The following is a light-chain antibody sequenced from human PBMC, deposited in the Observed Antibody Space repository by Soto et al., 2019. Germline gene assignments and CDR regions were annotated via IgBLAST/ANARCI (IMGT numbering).Light chain of an antibody. Sequence: DIQMTQSPSSLSASVGDRVTITCRASQGISSFVAWYQQKPGKVPRLLISGASTLQSGVQSRFSGSGSGTDFTLTITSLQPEDVATYYCQKYSSVITFGQGTRLEIK. CDR1: QGISSF. CDR2: GAS. V-gene: IGKV1-27*01. CDR3: QKYSSVIT. J-gene: IGKJ5*01.